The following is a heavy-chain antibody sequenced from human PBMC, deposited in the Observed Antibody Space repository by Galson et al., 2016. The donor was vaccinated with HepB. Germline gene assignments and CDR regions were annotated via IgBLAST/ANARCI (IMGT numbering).Heavy chain of an antibody. CDR3: AGGNDPLDY. Sequence: SLRLSCAASGFTFSSYWMHWVRQAPGKGLVWVSRINGDGSSTTYADSVKGRFTISRDNAKNTLYLQMNSLRAGDTAVYYCAGGNDPLDYWGQGTLVTVSS. CDR1: GFTFSSYW. J-gene: IGHJ4*02. CDR2: INGDGSST. V-gene: IGHV3-74*01. D-gene: IGHD1-1*01.